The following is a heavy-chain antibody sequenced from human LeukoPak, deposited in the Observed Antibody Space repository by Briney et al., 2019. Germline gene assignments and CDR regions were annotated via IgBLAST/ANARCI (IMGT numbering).Heavy chain of an antibody. CDR2: INPGGGST. J-gene: IGHJ4*02. Sequence: ASVKVSCKASGYTFTLHFMHWVRQAPGQGLEWMGIINPGGGSTTYAQQFQGRVTMTWYMSTSTVYMELSSLRSEDTAVYYCASAAGTAYYFDYWGQGTLVTVSS. V-gene: IGHV1-46*01. CDR1: GYTFTLHF. CDR3: ASAAGTAYYFDY. D-gene: IGHD6-13*01.